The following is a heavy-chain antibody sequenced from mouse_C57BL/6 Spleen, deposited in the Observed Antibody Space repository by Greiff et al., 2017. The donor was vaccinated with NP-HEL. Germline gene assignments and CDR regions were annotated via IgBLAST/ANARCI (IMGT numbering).Heavy chain of an antibody. V-gene: IGHV1-4*01. CDR3: ARQGGYGYDGFAY. Sequence: QVQLQQSGAELARPGASVKMSCKASGYTFTSYTMHWVKQRPGQGLEWIGYINPSSGYTKYNQKFKDKATLTADKSSSTDYMQLSSLTSEDSAVYYCARQGGYGYDGFAYWGQGALVTVSA. CDR1: GYTFTSYT. CDR2: INPSSGYT. J-gene: IGHJ3*01. D-gene: IGHD2-2*01.